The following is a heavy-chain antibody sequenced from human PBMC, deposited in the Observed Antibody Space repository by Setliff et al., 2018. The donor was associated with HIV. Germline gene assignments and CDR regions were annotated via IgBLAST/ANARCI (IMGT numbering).Heavy chain of an antibody. V-gene: IGHV5-51*01. CDR2: IYPGDSDT. J-gene: IGHJ3*02. CDR1: GYSFTSYW. CDR3: ARHASSGWYSLEGAFDI. Sequence: GESLKISCKGSGYSFTSYWIGWVRQMPGKGLEWMGIIYPGDSDTRYSPSFQGQVTISADKSISTAYLQWSSLKASDTAMYYCARHASSGWYSLEGAFDIWGQGTMVTVSS. D-gene: IGHD6-19*01.